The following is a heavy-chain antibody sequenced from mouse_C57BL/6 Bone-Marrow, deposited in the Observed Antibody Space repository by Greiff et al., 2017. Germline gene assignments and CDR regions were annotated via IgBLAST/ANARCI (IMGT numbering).Heavy chain of an antibody. D-gene: IGHD1-1*01. CDR1: GYSFTDYN. CDR2: INPNYGTT. Sequence: VQLQQSGPELVKPGASVKISCKASGYSFTDYNMNWVKQSNGKSLEWIGVINPNYGTTSYNQKFKGKATLTVDQSSSTAYMQLNSLTSEDSAVYYCARENYYGSSYGNYAMDDWGQGTSVTVSS. CDR3: ARENYYGSSYGNYAMDD. V-gene: IGHV1-39*01. J-gene: IGHJ4*01.